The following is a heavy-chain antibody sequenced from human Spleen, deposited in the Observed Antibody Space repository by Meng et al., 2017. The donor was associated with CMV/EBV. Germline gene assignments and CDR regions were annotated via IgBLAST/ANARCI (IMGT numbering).Heavy chain of an antibody. J-gene: IGHJ4*02. D-gene: IGHD3-22*01. Sequence: GESLKISCTASGFTFGDYAVSWVRQAPGKGLEWIGFIRNKVYGRTAEYAASVKGRFTMSRDDSKSIAYLQMNSLKTEDTAVYFCGTGGHYYGDWGQGTLVTVSS. CDR2: IRNKVYGRTA. CDR1: GFTFGDYA. CDR3: GTGGHYYGD. V-gene: IGHV3-49*04.